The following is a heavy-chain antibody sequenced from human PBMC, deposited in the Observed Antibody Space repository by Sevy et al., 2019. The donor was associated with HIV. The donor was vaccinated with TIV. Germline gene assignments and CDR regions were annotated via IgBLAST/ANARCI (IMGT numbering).Heavy chain of an antibody. J-gene: IGHJ6*02. Sequence: GGSLRLSCAASGFTLSPYSMEWVRQAPGKGLEWVSHIRSSINIIYYADSVKGRFTVSRDKAKNSLYLRMDSLRDEDTAVHYCARDAMRVGNSNYYCGMDIWGQGTTVTVYS. CDR1: GFTLSPYS. V-gene: IGHV3-48*02. D-gene: IGHD2-2*01. CDR3: ARDAMRVGNSNYYCGMDI. CDR2: IRSSINII.